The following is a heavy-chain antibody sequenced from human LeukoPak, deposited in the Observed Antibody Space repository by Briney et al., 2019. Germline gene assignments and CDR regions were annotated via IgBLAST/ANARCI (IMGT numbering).Heavy chain of an antibody. CDR1: GYTFTSYY. J-gene: IGHJ4*02. CDR3: ARVVGIAAAGY. D-gene: IGHD6-13*01. CDR2: ISPSGGST. V-gene: IGHV1-46*01. Sequence: ASVKVSCKASGYTFTSYYMHWVRQAPGQGLEWMGIISPSGGSTSYAQKFQGRVTMTRDTSTSTVYMELSSLRSEDTAVYYCARVVGIAAAGYWGQGTLVTVSS.